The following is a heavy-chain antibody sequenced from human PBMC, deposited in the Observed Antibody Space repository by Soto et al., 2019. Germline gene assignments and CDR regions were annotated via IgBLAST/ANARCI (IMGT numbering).Heavy chain of an antibody. J-gene: IGHJ6*02. D-gene: IGHD6-13*01. CDR3: ASARIAAADKPRPHYYYYYGMDV. Sequence: QVQLVQSGAEVKKPGSSVKVSCKASGGTFSSYAISWVRQAPGQGLEWMGGIIPIFGTANYAQKFQGRVTITADESTSTAYMELSSLRSEDTAVYYCASARIAAADKPRPHYYYYYGMDVWGQGTTVTVSS. CDR1: GGTFSSYA. V-gene: IGHV1-69*01. CDR2: IIPIFGTA.